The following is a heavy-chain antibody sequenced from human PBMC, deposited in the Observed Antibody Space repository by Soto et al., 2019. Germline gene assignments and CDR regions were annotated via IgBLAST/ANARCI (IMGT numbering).Heavy chain of an antibody. CDR2: IYYSGST. J-gene: IGHJ5*02. CDR1: GGSISSYY. Sequence: SETLSLTCTVSGGSISSYYWSWIRQPPGKGLEWIGYIYYSGSTNYNPSLKSRVTISVDTSKNQFSLKLSSVTAADTAVYYCARAPHLGPTVTTFWFDPWGQGTLVTVSS. CDR3: ARAPHLGPTVTTFWFDP. D-gene: IGHD4-17*01. V-gene: IGHV4-59*01.